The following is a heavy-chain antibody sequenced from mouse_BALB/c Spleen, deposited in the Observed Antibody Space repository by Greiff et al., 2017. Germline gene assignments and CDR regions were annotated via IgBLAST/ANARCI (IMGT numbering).Heavy chain of an antibody. CDR2: IDPSDSET. CDR1: GYTFTSYW. D-gene: IGHD1-2*01. J-gene: IGHJ2*01. Sequence: QVQLQQPGAELVKPGAPVKLSCKASGYTFTSYWMNWVKQRPGRGLEWIGRIDPSDSETHYNQKFKDKATLTVDKSSSTAYIQLSSLTSEDSAVYYCARALLRLGYYFDYWGQGTTLTVSS. V-gene: IGHV1-69*02. CDR3: ARALLRLGYYFDY.